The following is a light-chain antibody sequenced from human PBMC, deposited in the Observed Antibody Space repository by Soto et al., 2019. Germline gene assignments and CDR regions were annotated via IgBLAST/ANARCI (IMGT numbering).Light chain of an antibody. Sequence: QSVLTQPASVSGSPGQSITISCSGTSSDIGTYDHVAWFQQFPGKTPKLMIYSVSNRPSGVSYRFSGSKSGNTASLTISGLQAEDEADYYCCSYAGSSPLYVFGTGTKVTAL. V-gene: IGLV2-14*01. CDR3: CSYAGSSPLYV. CDR2: SVS. CDR1: SSDIGTYDH. J-gene: IGLJ1*01.